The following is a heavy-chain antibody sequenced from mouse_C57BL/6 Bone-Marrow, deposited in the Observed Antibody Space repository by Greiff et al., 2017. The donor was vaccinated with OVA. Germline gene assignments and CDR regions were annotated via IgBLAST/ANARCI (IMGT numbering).Heavy chain of an antibody. CDR2: IDPSDSYT. V-gene: IGHV1-50*01. CDR1: GYTFTSYW. CDR3: ARGGY. Sequence: VQLQQPRAELVKPGASVKLSCKASGYTFTSYWMQWVKQRPGQGLEWIGEIDPSDSYTNYNQKFKGKATLTVDTSSSTAYMQLSSLTSEDSAVYYCARGGYWGQGTTLTVSS. J-gene: IGHJ2*01.